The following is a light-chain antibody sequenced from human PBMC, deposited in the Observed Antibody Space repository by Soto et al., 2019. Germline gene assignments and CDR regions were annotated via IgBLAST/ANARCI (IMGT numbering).Light chain of an antibody. J-gene: IGKJ3*01. V-gene: IGKV3-15*01. CDR3: QQYNTWPLT. CDR1: QSVSSY. CDR2: DAS. Sequence: ETVMTQSPATLSVSREERPTLSCRASQSVSSYLAWYQQKPGQAPRLLIYDASTRATGIPARFSGSGSGTEFTLTISSLQSEDFAVYYCQQYNTWPLTFGPGTKVDIK.